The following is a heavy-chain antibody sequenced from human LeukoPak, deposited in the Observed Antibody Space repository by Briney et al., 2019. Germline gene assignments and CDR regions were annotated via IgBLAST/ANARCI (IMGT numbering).Heavy chain of an antibody. V-gene: IGHV3-43*01. CDR1: GFAFDDHT. Sequence: GGSLRLSCAASGFAFDDHTMHWVRQPPGKGLEWLCLISWEGSTTYYADSVKDRFTISRDTSKNTLYLQMNSLRPGDTALYYCAKARSSSSSYLDSLGQGTLVTVSS. D-gene: IGHD6-13*01. CDR2: ISWEGSTT. CDR3: AKARSSSSSYLDS. J-gene: IGHJ4*02.